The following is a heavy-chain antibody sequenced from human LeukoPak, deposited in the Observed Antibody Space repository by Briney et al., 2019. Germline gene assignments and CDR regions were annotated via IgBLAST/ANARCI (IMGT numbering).Heavy chain of an antibody. V-gene: IGHV1-24*01. Sequence: ASVKVSCKVSGYTLTELSTHWVRQAPGKGLEWMGGFDPEDGETIYAQKFQGRVTMTEDTSTDTAYMELSSLRSEDTAVYYCATDYIAATNHFDYWGQGTLVTVSS. J-gene: IGHJ4*02. D-gene: IGHD6-13*01. CDR2: FDPEDGET. CDR3: ATDYIAATNHFDY. CDR1: GYTLTELS.